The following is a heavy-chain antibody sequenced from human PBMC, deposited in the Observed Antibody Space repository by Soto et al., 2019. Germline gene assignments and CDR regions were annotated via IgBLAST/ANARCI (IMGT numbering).Heavy chain of an antibody. D-gene: IGHD6-6*01. CDR1: GGTFSLYA. CDR2: ISVYNGNK. V-gene: IGHV1-18*04. J-gene: IGHJ4*02. CDR3: ARTGGGMAARPLEY. Sequence: ASVQVPCKASGGTFSLYAFSWERQVPGQGLEWMAWISVYNGNKKYAEKFQGRVTMTADTSTSTVSMELRGLTSDDTATYFCARTGGGMAARPLEYWGQGTLVTVSS.